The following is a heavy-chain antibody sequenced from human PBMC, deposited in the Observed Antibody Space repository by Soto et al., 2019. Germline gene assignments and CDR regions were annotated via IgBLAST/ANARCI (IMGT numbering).Heavy chain of an antibody. D-gene: IGHD6-13*01. V-gene: IGHV4-39*01. Sequence: SETLSLTCTVSGGSISSSSYYWGWIRQPPGKGLEWIGSIYYSGSTYYNPSLKSRVTISVDTSKNQFSLKLSSVTAADTAVYYCASWGAAADTIDYWGQGTLVTVSS. J-gene: IGHJ4*02. CDR1: GGSISSSSYY. CDR3: ASWGAAADTIDY. CDR2: IYYSGST.